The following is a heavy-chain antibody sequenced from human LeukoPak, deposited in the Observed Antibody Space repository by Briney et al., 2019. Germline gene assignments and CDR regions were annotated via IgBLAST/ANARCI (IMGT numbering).Heavy chain of an antibody. CDR1: GFTFSSYS. CDR3: ARGGTATLNWFDP. V-gene: IGHV3-21*01. Sequence: NPGGSLRLSCAASGFTFSSYSMNWVRQAPGKGLEWVSSISSSSSYIYYADSVKGRFTISRDNAKNSLYLQMNSLRAEDTAVYYCARGGTATLNWFDPWGQGTLVTVSS. CDR2: ISSSSSYI. J-gene: IGHJ5*02. D-gene: IGHD4-17*01.